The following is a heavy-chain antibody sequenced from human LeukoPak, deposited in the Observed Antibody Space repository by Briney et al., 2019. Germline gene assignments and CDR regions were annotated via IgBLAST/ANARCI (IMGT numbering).Heavy chain of an antibody. CDR2: IYSGGST. D-gene: IGHD5-12*01. V-gene: IGHV3-66*01. Sequence: SGGSLRLSCAASGFTVSSNYMSWVRQAPGKGLEWVSVIYSGGSTYYADSVKGRFTISRDNSKNTLYLQMNSLRAEDTAVYYCARGRDGYNSGIDAFDIWGQGTMVTVSS. CDR1: GFTVSSNY. J-gene: IGHJ3*02. CDR3: ARGRDGYNSGIDAFDI.